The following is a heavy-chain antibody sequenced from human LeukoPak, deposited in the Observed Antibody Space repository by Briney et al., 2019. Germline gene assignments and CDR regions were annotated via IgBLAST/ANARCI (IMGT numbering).Heavy chain of an antibody. CDR1: GFSFSSYA. V-gene: IGHV3-23*01. D-gene: IGHD3-10*01. J-gene: IGHJ4*02. Sequence: GGSLRLSCAASGFSFSSYAMNWVRQAPGKGLEWVSCIRSSADSTYYADSVKGRFTISRDNSKNTLFLQINSLRAEDTAVYYCAKDRLPETYYGPGGNDYWGQGTLVTVSS. CDR3: AKDRLPETYYGPGGNDY. CDR2: IRSSADST.